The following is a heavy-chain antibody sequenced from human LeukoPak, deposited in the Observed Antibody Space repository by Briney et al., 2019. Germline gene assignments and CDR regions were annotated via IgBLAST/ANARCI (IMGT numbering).Heavy chain of an antibody. Sequence: GTLRLSCAASTFTFSTNRMTWVPHAPGKGREGVCNINGDGRDRYYLDSVKGRFTISRDNAKNSLYLQMNRLRAEETAVYSCARGDYYGPGLMEVWGKGNTV. CDR2: INGDGRDR. V-gene: IGHV3-7*01. J-gene: IGHJ6*03. CDR3: ARGDYYGPGLMEV. CDR1: TFTFSTNR. D-gene: IGHD3-10*01.